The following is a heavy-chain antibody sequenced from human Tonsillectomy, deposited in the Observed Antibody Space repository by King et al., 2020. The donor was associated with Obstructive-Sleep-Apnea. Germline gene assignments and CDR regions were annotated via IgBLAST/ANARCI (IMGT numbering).Heavy chain of an antibody. D-gene: IGHD5-18*01. CDR3: AKDIGIQLWLPDY. J-gene: IGHJ4*02. CDR1: GFTFSSYA. V-gene: IGHV3-23*04. Sequence: VQLVQSGGGLVQQGGSLRRSCAASGFTFSSYAMSWVRQAPGKGLEWVSAISGSGGSTEYADSVNGRFTISRDNSKNTLYLQMKSLRAEETAVYYCAKDIGIQLWLPDYWGQGPLVTVSS. CDR2: ISGSGGST.